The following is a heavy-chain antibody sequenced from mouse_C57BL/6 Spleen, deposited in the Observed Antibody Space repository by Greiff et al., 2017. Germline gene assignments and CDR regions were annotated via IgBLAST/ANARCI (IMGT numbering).Heavy chain of an antibody. Sequence: EVKVVESGGDLVKPGGSLKLSCAASGFTFSSYGMSWVRQTPDKRLEWVATISSGGSYTYYPDSVKGRFTISRDNAKNTLYLQMSSLKSEDTAMXYCARSYGNYENYFDYWGQGTTLTVSS. V-gene: IGHV5-6*01. J-gene: IGHJ2*01. CDR3: ARSYGNYENYFDY. CDR2: ISSGGSYT. CDR1: GFTFSSYG. D-gene: IGHD2-1*01.